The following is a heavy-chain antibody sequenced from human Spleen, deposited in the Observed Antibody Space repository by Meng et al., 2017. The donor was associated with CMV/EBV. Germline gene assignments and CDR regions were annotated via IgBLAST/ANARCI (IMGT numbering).Heavy chain of an antibody. CDR3: ASLIGAAPAFDY. V-gene: IGHV3-48*03. Sequence: LSLTCAASGFIVSSNYMNWVRQAPGKGLEWIGDIDSTGWTTHYADSVQGRFTISRDNTKNTLFLQMNSLRTDDTAIYYCASLIGAAPAFDYWGQGALVTVSS. CDR1: GFIVSSNY. D-gene: IGHD1-26*01. J-gene: IGHJ4*02. CDR2: IDSTGWTT.